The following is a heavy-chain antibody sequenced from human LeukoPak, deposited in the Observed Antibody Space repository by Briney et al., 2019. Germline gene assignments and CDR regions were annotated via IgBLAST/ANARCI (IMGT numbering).Heavy chain of an antibody. CDR1: GYTFIGYY. CDR3: AREAYSGSYPDY. D-gene: IGHD1-26*01. Sequence: ASVKVSCKASGYTFIGYYMHWVRQAPGQGLEWMGWINPNSGGTNYAQKFQGRVTMTRDTSISTAYMELSRLRSDDTAVYYCAREAYSGSYPDYWGQGTLVTVSS. CDR2: INPNSGGT. J-gene: IGHJ4*02. V-gene: IGHV1-2*02.